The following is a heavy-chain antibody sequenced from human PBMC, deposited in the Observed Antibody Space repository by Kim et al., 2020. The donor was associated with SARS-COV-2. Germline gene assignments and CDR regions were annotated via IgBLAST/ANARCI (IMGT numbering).Heavy chain of an antibody. D-gene: IGHD2-21*01. CDR1: GDTFSSSA. V-gene: IGHV1-69*13. J-gene: IGHJ4*02. CDR2: IIPFFKTI. CDR3: AAHIPSGNKHFDS. Sequence: SVKVSCKASGDTFSSSALSWVRQTPGQGLEWMGVIIPFFKTINYAQKFQDRVTITADASTSTLYLELASLRSDDTAVYYCAAHIPSGNKHFDSWGQGTLVTVSS.